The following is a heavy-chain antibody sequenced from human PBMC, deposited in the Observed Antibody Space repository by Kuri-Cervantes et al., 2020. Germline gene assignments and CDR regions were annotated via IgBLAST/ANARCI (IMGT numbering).Heavy chain of an antibody. V-gene: IGHV1-18*01. CDR3: ASSRRRGSGWSSAFDI. J-gene: IGHJ3*02. CDR1: GYTFTSYG. D-gene: IGHD6-19*01. Sequence: ASVKVSCKASGYTFTSYGISWVRQAPGQGLEWMGWISAYNGNTNYAQKLQGRVTMTTDTSTSTAYMELRSLRSDDTVVYYCASSRRRGSGWSSAFDIWGQGTMVTVSS. CDR2: ISAYNGNT.